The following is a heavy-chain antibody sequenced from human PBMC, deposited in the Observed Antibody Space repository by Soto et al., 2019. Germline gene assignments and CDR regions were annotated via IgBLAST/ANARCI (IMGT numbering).Heavy chain of an antibody. D-gene: IGHD3-16*02. CDR1: GGSISNNY. J-gene: IGHJ4*02. Sequence: SETLSLTCSVSGGSISNNYWSWIRQPPGKGLEWIGYIYHSGSTIYNPSFRSRVTILQDTSNNRFSLKLNSVTATDTAVYYCARDVNGRHDFDYWGQGTLVTVSS. CDR3: ARDVNGRHDFDY. CDR2: IYHSGST. V-gene: IGHV4-59*12.